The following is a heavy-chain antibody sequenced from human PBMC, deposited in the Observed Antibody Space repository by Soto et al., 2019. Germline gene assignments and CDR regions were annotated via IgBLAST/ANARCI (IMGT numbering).Heavy chain of an antibody. J-gene: IGHJ5*01. V-gene: IGHV4-39*01. CDR3: VRLIGNSWLDS. Sequence: SETLSLTCTVSGGSLTNSNYYWGWIRQPPGKGLEWIGTVYYSGNTYYSPSLKSRVTVSMDSSKNQFSLKLSSVTAADTAVYYCVRLIGNSWLDSWGQGTPVTVSS. CDR1: GGSLTNSNYY. CDR2: VYYSGNT.